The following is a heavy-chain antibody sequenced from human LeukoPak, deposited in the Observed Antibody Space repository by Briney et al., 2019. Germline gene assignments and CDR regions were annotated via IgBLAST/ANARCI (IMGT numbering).Heavy chain of an antibody. CDR2: ISHDGSNK. V-gene: IGHV3-30-3*01. J-gene: IGHJ4*02. CDR1: GFTFSSYA. CDR3: ARDRGYCSGGSCYVFDY. Sequence: GGSLRLSCAASGFTFSSYAMHWVRQAPGKGLEWVAVISHDGSNKYYADSVKGRFTISRDNSKNTLYLQMNSLRAEDTAVYYCARDRGYCSGGSCYVFDYWGQGTLVTVSS. D-gene: IGHD2-15*01.